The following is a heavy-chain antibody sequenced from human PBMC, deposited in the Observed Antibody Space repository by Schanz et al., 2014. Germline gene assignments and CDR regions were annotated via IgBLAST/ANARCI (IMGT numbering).Heavy chain of an antibody. Sequence: EVKLLESGGHLVQPGGSLRLSCAASGFTFSIYGMSWVRQAPGKGLEWVSRMIGSGSSVFYADSVKGRFTISRDNLKNTVYLQMNSLRAGDTAVYYCAKDGRLPYYGTGSDFDYWGQGTLVAVSS. CDR3: AKDGRLPYYGTGSDFDY. V-gene: IGHV3-23*01. CDR2: MIGSGSSV. CDR1: GFTFSIYG. J-gene: IGHJ4*02. D-gene: IGHD3-22*01.